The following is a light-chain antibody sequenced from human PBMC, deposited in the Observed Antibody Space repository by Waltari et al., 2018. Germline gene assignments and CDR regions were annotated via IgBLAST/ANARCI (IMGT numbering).Light chain of an antibody. Sequence: QPVLTQSSSASASLGSSVKLTCTLSSGHSSYIIPRPQQQPGKAPRYLMKLEGSGSYNKGSGVPDRFSGSSSGADRYLTISNLQSEDEADYYCETWDSNTRVCGGGTKLTVL. CDR1: SGHSSYI. CDR3: ETWDSNTRV. J-gene: IGLJ3*02. V-gene: IGLV4-60*03. CDR2: LEGSGSY.